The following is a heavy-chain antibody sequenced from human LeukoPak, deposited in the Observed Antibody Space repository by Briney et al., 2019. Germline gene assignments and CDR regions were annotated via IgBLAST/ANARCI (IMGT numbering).Heavy chain of an antibody. CDR2: IIPMFGIA. CDR3: ARTPSPYSSGPSYWYFDL. CDR1: GYTFTSYY. D-gene: IGHD6-19*01. J-gene: IGHJ2*01. V-gene: IGHV1-69*10. Sequence: ASVKVSCKASGYTFTSYYMHWVRQAPGQGLEWMGGIIPMFGIANYAQRFQGRVTITADKSTSTAYMELRSLRSDDTAVYYCARTPSPYSSGPSYWYFDLWGRGTLVTVSS.